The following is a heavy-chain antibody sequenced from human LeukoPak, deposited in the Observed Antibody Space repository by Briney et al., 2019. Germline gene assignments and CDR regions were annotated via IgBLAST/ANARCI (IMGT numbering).Heavy chain of an antibody. Sequence: PGGSLRLSCAASGFTFNSYAMSWVRQAPGKGLEWVSGISANGAKTYYADSVKGRFTISRDNSKNTQSLQMNSLRAEDTALYYCAKGWSVTMVMAAPGDWDQGALVTVSS. J-gene: IGHJ4*02. D-gene: IGHD3-10*01. CDR1: GFTFNSYA. CDR2: ISANGAKT. CDR3: AKGWSVTMVMAAPGD. V-gene: IGHV3-23*01.